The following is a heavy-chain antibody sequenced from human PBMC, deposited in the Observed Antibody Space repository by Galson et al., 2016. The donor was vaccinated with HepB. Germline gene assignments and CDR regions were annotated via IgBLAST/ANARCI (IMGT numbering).Heavy chain of an antibody. V-gene: IGHV3-73*01. CDR3: TRLKEMPTVENAFDI. CDR1: GFIFSDSG. D-gene: IGHD5-24*01. Sequence: SLRLSCAASGFIFSDSGIHWVRQASGKGLEWVGRIRSEANSYATASAASVKGRFTISRDDSENRAYLQMNSLKTEDTAVYYCTRLKEMPTVENAFDIWGQGTMVTVSS. CDR2: IRSEANSYAT. J-gene: IGHJ3*02.